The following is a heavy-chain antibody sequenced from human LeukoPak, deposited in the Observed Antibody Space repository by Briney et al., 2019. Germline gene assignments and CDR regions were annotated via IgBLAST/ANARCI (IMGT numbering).Heavy chain of an antibody. D-gene: IGHD2-2*01. CDR3: AGDSSTSLYYYYYYMDV. V-gene: IGHV4-30-4*01. J-gene: IGHJ6*03. CDR2: IFYSGTT. CDR1: GGSINSGDYY. Sequence: KTSQTLSLTCTVSGGSINSGDYYWNWIRQSPGRGLEWIGFIFYSGTTYYNPSLKSRVTISVDTSKNQFSLKLSSVTAADTAVYYCAGDSSTSLYYYYYYMDVWGKGTTVTVSS.